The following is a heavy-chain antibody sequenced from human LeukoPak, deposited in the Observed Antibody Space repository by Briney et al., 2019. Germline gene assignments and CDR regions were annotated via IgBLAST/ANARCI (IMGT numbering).Heavy chain of an antibody. CDR1: GGSVSSGYFH. D-gene: IGHD2-21*01. Sequence: SETLSLTCTVSGGSVSSGYFHWSWIRQAPGKGLEWIGHDGHTNYNPSLRSRVTISIDTSSNQFSLRLNSVTAADTGVYYCATYCVGVGGRGHWGPGTLVTVSS. CDR2: DGHT. V-gene: IGHV4-61*01. J-gene: IGHJ4*02. CDR3: ATYCVGVGGRGH.